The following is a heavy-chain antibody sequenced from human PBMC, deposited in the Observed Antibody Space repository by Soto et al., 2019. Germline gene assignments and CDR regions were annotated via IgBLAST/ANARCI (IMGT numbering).Heavy chain of an antibody. D-gene: IGHD6-19*01. CDR3: ARHSPLAVAGYFDY. V-gene: IGHV4-39*01. CDR2: IYYSGST. J-gene: IGHJ4*02. CDR1: GGSISSSSYY. Sequence: QLQLQESGPGLVKPSETLSLTCTVSGGSISSSSYYWGWIRQPPGKGLEWIGSIYYSGSTYYNPSLKSRVTISVDTSKNQFSLKLSSVTAADTAVYYCARHSPLAVAGYFDYWGQGTLVTVSS.